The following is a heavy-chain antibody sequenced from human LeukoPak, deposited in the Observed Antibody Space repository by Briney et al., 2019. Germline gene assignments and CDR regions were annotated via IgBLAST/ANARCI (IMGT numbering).Heavy chain of an antibody. J-gene: IGHJ4*02. V-gene: IGHV4-4*02. CDR3: AREGGPYRPLDY. CDR1: GGSITSTNY. Sequence: SETLSLTCGVSGGSITSTNYWTWDRQPPGKGLEWIGEVNLQGSTNYNPSLMGRVAISVDMSENHISLQLTSVTAADTAVYYCAREGGPYRPLDYSGQGTLVTVSS. CDR2: VNLQGST.